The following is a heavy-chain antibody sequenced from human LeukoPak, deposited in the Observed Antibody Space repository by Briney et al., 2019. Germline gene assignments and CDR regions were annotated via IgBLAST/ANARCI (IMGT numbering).Heavy chain of an antibody. CDR3: AKEPDGIRFDP. D-gene: IGHD1-14*01. V-gene: IGHV4-34*12. J-gene: IGHJ5*02. CDR1: GQSVSGSRSY. CDR2: VLLSGRT. Sequence: SETLSLTCAVYGQSVSGSRSYWAWIRQPPGKGLEWIGNVLLSGRTTYNPALESRVSISMDSSKNQFSLTLSSVTAADTAVYYCAKEPDGIRFDPWGQGTLVTVSS.